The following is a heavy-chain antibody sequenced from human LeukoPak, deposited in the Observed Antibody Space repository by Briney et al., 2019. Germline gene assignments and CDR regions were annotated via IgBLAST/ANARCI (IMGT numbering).Heavy chain of an antibody. CDR1: GGSISSGDYY. D-gene: IGHD6-13*01. V-gene: IGHV4-30-4*01. CDR3: ASGSYSSSWYYFDY. CDR2: IYYSGST. Sequence: SETLSLTCTVSGGSISSGDYYWSWIRQPPGKGLEWIGYIYYSGSTYYNPSLKSRVTISVDTSKNQFSLKLSSVTAADTAVYYCASGSYSSSWYYFDYWGQGTLVTVSS. J-gene: IGHJ4*02.